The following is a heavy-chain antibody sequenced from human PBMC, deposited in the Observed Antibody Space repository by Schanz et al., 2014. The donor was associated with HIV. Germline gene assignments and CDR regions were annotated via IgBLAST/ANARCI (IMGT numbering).Heavy chain of an antibody. D-gene: IGHD5-18*01. V-gene: IGHV3-7*01. CDR2: IKEDGIEK. CDR1: GFTLSSYS. CDR3: AKSNGGDTAVVQYYFDY. Sequence: EVQLLESGGGLVQPGGSLRLSCAASGFTLSSYSMNWVRQAPGKGLEWVANIKEDGIEKYYVDSVKGRFTISRDNAKNSLYLNMYSLRAEDTAVYFCAKSNGGDTAVVQYYFDYWGQGTLVTVSS. J-gene: IGHJ4*02.